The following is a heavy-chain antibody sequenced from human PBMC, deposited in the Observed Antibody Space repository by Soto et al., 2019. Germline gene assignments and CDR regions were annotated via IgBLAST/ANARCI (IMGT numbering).Heavy chain of an antibody. CDR2: INPSGGST. J-gene: IGHJ4*02. CDR3: GRDINVGTSAAGPDY. V-gene: IGHV1-46*01. Sequence: GASVKVSCKASGYTFTTYYMRWVRQAPGQGLEWMGVINPSGGSTSYAQDFQGRVTMTRDTSTNTVYMELRSLRSEDTAAYYCGRDINVGTSAAGPDYWGQGTLVTVSS. D-gene: IGHD6-13*01. CDR1: GYTFTTYY.